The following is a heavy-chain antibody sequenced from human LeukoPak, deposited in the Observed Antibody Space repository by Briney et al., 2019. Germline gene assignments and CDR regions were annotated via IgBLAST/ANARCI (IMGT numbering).Heavy chain of an antibody. CDR2: INPKNAGT. CDR3: ARTLYIAAVPGGFDY. D-gene: IGHD6-13*01. CDR1: GYTFTGHY. Sequence: ASVKVSCKASGYTFTGHYLHWVRQAPGQGLEWMGWINPKNAGTNFAQRFQGRVTMTRDTSISTVYMELSRLKSDDTALYYCARTLYIAAVPGGFDYWGQGSLVTVSS. V-gene: IGHV1-2*02. J-gene: IGHJ4*02.